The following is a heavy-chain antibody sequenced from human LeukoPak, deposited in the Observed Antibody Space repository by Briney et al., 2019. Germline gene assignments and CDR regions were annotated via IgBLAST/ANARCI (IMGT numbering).Heavy chain of an antibody. CDR1: GFTFSSYA. D-gene: IGHD3-10*01. CDR2: IYYSGST. Sequence: GSLRLSCAASGFTFSSYAMSWIRQPPGKGLEWIGSIYYSGSTNYNPSLKSRVTISVDTSKNQFSLKLSSVTAADTAVYYCARSRGSGSYYRLRDYYYMDVWGKGTTVTVSS. V-gene: IGHV4-59*12. CDR3: ARSRGSGSYYRLRDYYYMDV. J-gene: IGHJ6*03.